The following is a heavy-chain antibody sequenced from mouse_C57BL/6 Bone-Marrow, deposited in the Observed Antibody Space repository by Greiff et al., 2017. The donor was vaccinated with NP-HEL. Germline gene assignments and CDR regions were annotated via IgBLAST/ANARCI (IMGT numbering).Heavy chain of an antibody. Sequence: FPLPPSLPELVTPFSSVTLSFPSSVYSFTDYNMNWVKQSNGKSLEWIGVINPNYVTPRYNQKFKGKATLTVDQSSSTAYMQLNSLTSEDSAVYYCARGVYYGNYDAMDYWGQGTSVTVSS. D-gene: IGHD2-1*01. V-gene: IGHV1-39*01. J-gene: IGHJ4*01. CDR1: VYSFTDYN. CDR2: INPNYVTP. CDR3: ARGVYYGNYDAMDY.